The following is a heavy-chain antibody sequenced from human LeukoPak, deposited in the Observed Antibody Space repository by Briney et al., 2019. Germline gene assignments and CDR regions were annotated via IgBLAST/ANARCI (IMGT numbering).Heavy chain of an antibody. CDR2: INHSGGT. J-gene: IGHJ4*02. V-gene: IGHV4-34*01. CDR3: ARGPLWFGELLGKRYFDY. Sequence: SETLSLTCAVYGGSFSGYYWSWIRQPPGQGLEWIGEINHSGGTNYNPSLKSRVTISVDTSKNQFSLKLSSVTAADTAVYYCARGPLWFGELLGKRYFDYWGQGTLVTVSS. CDR1: GGSFSGYY. D-gene: IGHD3-10*01.